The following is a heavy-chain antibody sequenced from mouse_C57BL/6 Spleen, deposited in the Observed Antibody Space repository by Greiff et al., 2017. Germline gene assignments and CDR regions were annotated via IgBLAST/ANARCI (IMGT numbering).Heavy chain of an antibody. J-gene: IGHJ2*01. V-gene: IGHV1-52*01. Sequence: QVQLQQPGAELVRPGSSVKLSCKASGYTFTSYWMHWVKQRPIQGLEWIGNIDPSDSETHYNQKFKDKATLTVDKSSSTAYMQLSSLTSEDSAVYYCATNYYGSSPYYLDYWGQGTTLTVSS. D-gene: IGHD1-1*01. CDR1: GYTFTSYW. CDR2: IDPSDSET. CDR3: ATNYYGSSPYYLDY.